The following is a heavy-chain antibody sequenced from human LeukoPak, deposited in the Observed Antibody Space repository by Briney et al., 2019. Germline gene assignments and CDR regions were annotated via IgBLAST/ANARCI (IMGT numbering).Heavy chain of an antibody. CDR3: ATLGTTSPRNFDY. CDR2: IYYSGST. D-gene: IGHD1-1*01. J-gene: IGHJ4*02. V-gene: IGHV4-59*01. CDR1: GGSISSYY. Sequence: PSETLSLTCTVSGGSISSYYWSWIRQPPGRGLEWIGYIYYSGSTNYNPSLKSRVTISVDTSKNQFSLKLSSVTAADTAVYYCATLGTTSPRNFDYWGQGTLVTVSS.